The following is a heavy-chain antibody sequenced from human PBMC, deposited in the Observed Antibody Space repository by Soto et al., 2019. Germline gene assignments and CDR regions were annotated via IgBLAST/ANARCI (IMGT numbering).Heavy chain of an antibody. V-gene: IGHV4-39*07. D-gene: IGHD4-17*01. CDR3: ARASTVTTRGSRNNWFDP. J-gene: IGHJ5*02. CDR2: IYYSGST. Sequence: PSETLSLTCTVSGGSISSRGYYWGWIRQPPGKGLEWIGTIYYSGSTNYNPSLKSRVTISVDTSKNQFSLKLSSVTAADTAVYYCARASTVTTRGSRNNWFDPWGQGTLDTVSS. CDR1: GGSISSRGYY.